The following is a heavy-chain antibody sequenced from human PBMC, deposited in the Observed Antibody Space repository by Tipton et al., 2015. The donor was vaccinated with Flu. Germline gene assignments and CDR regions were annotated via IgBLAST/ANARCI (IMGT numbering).Heavy chain of an antibody. V-gene: IGHV4-31*03. CDR3: ARDSKDFWSGYDYGNWFGP. Sequence: TLSLSCTVSGGSISSGGYYWSWIRQHPGKGLEWIGYIYYSGSTYYNPSLKSRVTISVDTSKNQFSLKLSSVTAADTAVYYCARDSKDFWSGYDYGNWFGPWGQGTLVTVSS. CDR1: GGSISSGGYY. D-gene: IGHD3-3*01. J-gene: IGHJ5*02. CDR2: IYYSGST.